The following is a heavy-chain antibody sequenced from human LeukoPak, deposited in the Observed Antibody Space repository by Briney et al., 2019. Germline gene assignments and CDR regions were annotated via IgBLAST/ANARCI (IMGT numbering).Heavy chain of an antibody. Sequence: GGSLRLSCAASGFTFSSYSMNWVRQAPGKGLEWVSLISWDGGSTYYADSVKGRFTISRDNSKNSLYLQMNSLRPEDTALYYCAKDIRGSTSWYGLDYWGQGTLVTVSS. CDR1: GFTFSSYS. CDR2: ISWDGGST. V-gene: IGHV3-43D*03. D-gene: IGHD6-13*01. CDR3: AKDIRGSTSWYGLDY. J-gene: IGHJ4*02.